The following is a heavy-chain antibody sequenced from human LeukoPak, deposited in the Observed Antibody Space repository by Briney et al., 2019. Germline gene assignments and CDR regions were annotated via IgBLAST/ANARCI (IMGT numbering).Heavy chain of an antibody. CDR3: ARDRNYDGSVYYEDDYFDY. V-gene: IGHV3-21*01. D-gene: IGHD3-22*01. Sequence: GGSLRLSCAASGFTFSSYSMNWVRQAPGKGLEWVSSISSSSSYIYYADSVKGRFTISRDNAKNSLYLQMNSLRAEDTAVYYCARDRNYDGSVYYEDDYFDYWGQGTLVTVSS. CDR1: GFTFSSYS. J-gene: IGHJ4*02. CDR2: ISSSSSYI.